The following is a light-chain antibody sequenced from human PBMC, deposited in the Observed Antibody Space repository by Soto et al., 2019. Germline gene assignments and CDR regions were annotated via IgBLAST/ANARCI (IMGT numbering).Light chain of an antibody. CDR3: QSYGV. Sequence: NFLLTQPHSVSESPGKKVTLSCTRSSCSIASNYVQWYQQRPGSAPATIIYGDNLRPSGVPDRFSGSIDISSNSASLTISGLKTEDEADYYCQSYGVFGGRTKLTVL. CDR1: SCSIASNY. CDR2: GDN. V-gene: IGLV6-57*04. J-gene: IGLJ3*02.